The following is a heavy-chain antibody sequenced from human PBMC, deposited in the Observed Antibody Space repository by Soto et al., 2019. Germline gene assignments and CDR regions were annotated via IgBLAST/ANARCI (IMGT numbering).Heavy chain of an antibody. Sequence: GGSLRLSCAASGFTFSSYGMHWVRKAPGKGLEWVAVISYDGSNKYYADSVKGRFTISRDNSKNTLYLQMNSLRAEDTAVYYCATRDCGGDCYEIDYWGQGTLVTVSS. J-gene: IGHJ4*02. V-gene: IGHV3-30*03. CDR2: ISYDGSNK. CDR3: ATRDCGGDCYEIDY. CDR1: GFTFSSYG. D-gene: IGHD2-21*01.